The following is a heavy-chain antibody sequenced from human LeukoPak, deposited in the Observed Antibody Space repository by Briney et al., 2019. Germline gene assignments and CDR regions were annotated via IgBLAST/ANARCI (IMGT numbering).Heavy chain of an antibody. Sequence: PSQTLSLACTVSGGSISSGGYYWSWIRQHPGKGLEWIGYIHYSGSTYYNPSLKSRVTISVDTSKNQFSLELSSVTAADTAVYYCARTYGSGSYFFNDYWGQGTLVIVSS. V-gene: IGHV4-31*03. CDR2: IHYSGST. J-gene: IGHJ4*02. D-gene: IGHD3-10*01. CDR3: ARTYGSGSYFFNDY. CDR1: GGSISSGGYY.